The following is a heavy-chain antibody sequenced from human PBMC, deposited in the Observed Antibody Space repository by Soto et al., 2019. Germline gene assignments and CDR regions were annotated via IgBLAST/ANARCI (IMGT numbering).Heavy chain of an antibody. Sequence: ASVKVSCKVSGYTLTELSMHWVRQAPGKGLEWMGGFDPEDGETIYAQKFQGRVTMTEDTSTDTAYMELSSLRSEDTVVYYCATEPIAAAGYYYYYYMDVWGKGTTVTVSS. V-gene: IGHV1-24*01. CDR1: GYTLTELS. CDR3: ATEPIAAAGYYYYYYMDV. J-gene: IGHJ6*03. D-gene: IGHD6-13*01. CDR2: FDPEDGET.